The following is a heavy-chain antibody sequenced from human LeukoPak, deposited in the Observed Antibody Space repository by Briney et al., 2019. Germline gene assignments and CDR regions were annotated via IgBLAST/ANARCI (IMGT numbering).Heavy chain of an antibody. J-gene: IGHJ5*02. Sequence: SETLSLTCTVSGGSLSSYHWSWIRQPPGKGLEWIGYIYYSGSTNYNPSLKSRVTISVDTSKNQFSLKLTSVTAADTAVYYCARGTTTVTTANWFDPWGQGTLVTVSS. CDR1: GGSLSSYH. CDR3: ARGTTTVTTANWFDP. V-gene: IGHV4-59*01. D-gene: IGHD4-17*01. CDR2: IYYSGST.